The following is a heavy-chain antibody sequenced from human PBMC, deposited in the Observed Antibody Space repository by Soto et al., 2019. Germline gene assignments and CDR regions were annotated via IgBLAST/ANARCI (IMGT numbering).Heavy chain of an antibody. V-gene: IGHV1-69*12. Sequence: QVQLVQSGAEVKKPGSSVKVSCKVSGGTFSNYAIDWVRLAPGQGLEWMGGIVPIFGTTYYTQKFQGRATIIADDSTTTAYLELSSLRSEDTAIYYCARVEAGAGIYTYHGLDVWGQGTAVTVSS. CDR1: GGTFSNYA. D-gene: IGHD6-19*01. J-gene: IGHJ6*02. CDR3: ARVEAGAGIYTYHGLDV. CDR2: IVPIFGTT.